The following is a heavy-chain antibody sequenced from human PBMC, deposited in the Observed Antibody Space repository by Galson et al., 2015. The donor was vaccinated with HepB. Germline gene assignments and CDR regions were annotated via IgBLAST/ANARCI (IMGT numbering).Heavy chain of an antibody. CDR1: GFTFSTYS. D-gene: IGHD3-22*01. J-gene: IGHJ4*02. Sequence: LRLSCAASGFTFSTYSMNWVRQAPEKGLEWVSYISSSFSSIYYADSVKGRFTISRDNAKSSLYLQMNSLRAEDTAIYYCARAYYDTAGGYYFDNWGQGTLVTVSS. CDR3: ARAYYDTAGGYYFDN. CDR2: ISSSFSSI. V-gene: IGHV3-48*01.